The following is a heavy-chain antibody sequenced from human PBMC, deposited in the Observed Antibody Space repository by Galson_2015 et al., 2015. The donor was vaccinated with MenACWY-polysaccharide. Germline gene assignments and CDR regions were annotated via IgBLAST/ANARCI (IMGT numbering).Heavy chain of an antibody. Sequence: SLRLSCAASGFRINTYYMNWVRQTPGKGLEWVSSISKSGNDMQYTVSVRGRFTISRDIAKNSLFLQMNSLGVEDTAIYYCAKDFRNYGMDVWGHGTTVTVSS. CDR1: GFRINTYY. J-gene: IGHJ6*02. CDR3: AKDFRNYGMDV. V-gene: IGHV3-21*06. CDR2: ISKSGNDM.